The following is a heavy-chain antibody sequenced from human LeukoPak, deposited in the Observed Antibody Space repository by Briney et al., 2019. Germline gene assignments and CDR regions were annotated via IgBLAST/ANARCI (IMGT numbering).Heavy chain of an antibody. CDR3: ARDINGSGSYYAFAI. V-gene: IGHV4-31*03. J-gene: IGHJ3*02. D-gene: IGHD3-10*01. Sequence: SQTLSLTCTVSGGAISSAAYYWSWIRQHPGKGLEWIGYIYSSGNTYYNPSLESRVTISLDTSKNQFSLKLSSVTAADAAIYYCARDINGSGSYYAFAIWGQGTVVTVSS. CDR2: IYSSGNT. CDR1: GGAISSAAYY.